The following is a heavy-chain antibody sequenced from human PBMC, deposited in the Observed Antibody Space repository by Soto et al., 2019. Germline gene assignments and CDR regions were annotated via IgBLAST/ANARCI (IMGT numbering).Heavy chain of an antibody. CDR2: ISYDGNNK. CDR1: RFTFNSYA. CDR3: ARDARTTVTTRGVWYFDL. D-gene: IGHD4-17*01. Sequence: QVQLVESRGGVVQPGTSLRLSCAASRFTFNSYAMHWIRQAPGKGLEWVARISYDGNNKYSADSVRGRFTIFRDNSKNTLSLQMISLRPEYTAIYYCARDARTTVTTRGVWYFDLWGRGTLVSVSS. V-gene: IGHV3-30-3*01. J-gene: IGHJ2*01.